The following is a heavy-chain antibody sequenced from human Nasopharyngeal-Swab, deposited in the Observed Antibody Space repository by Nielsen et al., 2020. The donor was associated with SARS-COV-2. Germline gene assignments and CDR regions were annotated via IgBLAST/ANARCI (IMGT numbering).Heavy chain of an antibody. J-gene: IGHJ3*02. D-gene: IGHD1-26*01. V-gene: IGHV3-21*01. CDR2: ISSSSSYT. Sequence: GESLKISCAASGFSLSRHGMNWVRQAPGKGLEWVSYISSSSSYTNYADSVKGRFTISRDNAKNSLYLQMNSLRAEDTAVYYCARDLKEVVGATPPGLDAFDIWGQGTMVTVSS. CDR3: ARDLKEVVGATPPGLDAFDI. CDR1: GFSLSRHG.